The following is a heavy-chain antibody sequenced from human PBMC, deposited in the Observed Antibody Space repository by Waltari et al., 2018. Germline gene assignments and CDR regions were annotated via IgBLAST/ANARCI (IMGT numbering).Heavy chain of an antibody. Sequence: EVQLVESRGGLVQPGGSLRLSCVASGFTFSSSWMSWVRQAPGKGLEWVANTNEDGTAKHYVDSVKGRFTISRDNAKNSLYLQMSDLRAEDTAVYYCARHWNWAWDYWGQGTLVTVSS. CDR3: ARHWNWAWDY. CDR1: GFTFSSSW. J-gene: IGHJ4*02. V-gene: IGHV3-7*01. D-gene: IGHD1-7*01. CDR2: TNEDGTAK.